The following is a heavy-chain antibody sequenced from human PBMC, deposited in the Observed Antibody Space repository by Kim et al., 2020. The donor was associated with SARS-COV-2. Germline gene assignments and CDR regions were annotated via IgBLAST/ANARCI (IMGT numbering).Heavy chain of an antibody. J-gene: IGHJ4*02. Sequence: YSPSVQGQVTISADKSISTAYLQWSSLKASDTAMYYCARAYGSGSYLFDYWGQGTLVTVSS. CDR3: ARAYGSGSYLFDY. D-gene: IGHD3-10*01. V-gene: IGHV5-51*01.